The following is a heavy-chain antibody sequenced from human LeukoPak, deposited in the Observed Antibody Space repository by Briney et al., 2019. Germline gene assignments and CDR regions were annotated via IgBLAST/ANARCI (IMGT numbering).Heavy chain of an antibody. CDR3: ARKNYGGKNYFDY. Sequence: GGSLRLSCAASGLTVSNNFMSWARQAPGKGLEWVSVIYSGGNTYYADSVKGRFTISRDNSKNTLYLQMNSLRTEDTAVYYCARKNYGGKNYFDYWGQGTLVTVSS. V-gene: IGHV3-53*05. J-gene: IGHJ4*02. CDR2: IYSGGNT. D-gene: IGHD3-10*01. CDR1: GLTVSNNF.